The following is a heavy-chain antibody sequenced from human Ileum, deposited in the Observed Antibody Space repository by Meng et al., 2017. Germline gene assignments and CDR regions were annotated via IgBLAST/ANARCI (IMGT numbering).Heavy chain of an antibody. CDR1: GGSVSSAGYQ. J-gene: IGHJ4*02. V-gene: IGHV4-61*08. D-gene: IGHD7-27*01. CDR2: AST. CDR3: ARDHWGSLDY. Sequence: QVQLPESGPGLVRPSETRSPICTVSGGSVSSAGYQWGWIRQPPGKGLEWIGYASTNYNPSLKSRVTISLDTSKNQFSLKLSSVTAADTAVYYCARDHWGSLDYWGQGILVTVSS.